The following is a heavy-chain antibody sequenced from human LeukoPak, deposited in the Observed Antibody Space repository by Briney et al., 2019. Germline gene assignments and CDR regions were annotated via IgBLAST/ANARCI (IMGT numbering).Heavy chain of an antibody. Sequence: GGSLRLSCAASGFTVSSNYMSWVRQAPGKGLEWVANIKQDGSEKYYVDSVKGRFTISRDNAKNSLYLQMNSLRAEDTAVYYCARDSHPRPAYYYGSGSYYSDYWGQGTLVTVSS. J-gene: IGHJ4*02. D-gene: IGHD3-10*01. CDR2: IKQDGSEK. V-gene: IGHV3-7*01. CDR3: ARDSHPRPAYYYGSGSYYSDY. CDR1: GFTVSSNY.